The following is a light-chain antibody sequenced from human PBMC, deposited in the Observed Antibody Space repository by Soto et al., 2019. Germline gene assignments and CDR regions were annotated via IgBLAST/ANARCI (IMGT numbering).Light chain of an antibody. CDR1: HIVMKD. Sequence: VMTQSPATLSVSPGERATLSCRASHIVMKDLAWYQQKPGQAPRLLIYDSSTRASGIPPRFSGRGFGTDFTLTISRLEPEDFAVYYCQHSGDFRWTFGQGTKVDIK. CDR3: QHSGDFRWT. V-gene: IGKV3-15*01. CDR2: DSS. J-gene: IGKJ1*01.